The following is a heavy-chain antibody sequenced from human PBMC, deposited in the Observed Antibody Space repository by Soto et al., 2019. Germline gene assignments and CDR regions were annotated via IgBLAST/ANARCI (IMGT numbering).Heavy chain of an antibody. CDR3: ATRGIGGSFSSYYYYGMDV. V-gene: IGHV3-11*06. Sequence: QVQLVESGGGLVKPGGSLRLSCAASGFSFSDYYMSWIRQAPGKGLEWVSYISSSSSYTNYADSVKGRFTIARDNAKNSLYLQMNSLRAEDTALYYCATRGIGGSFSSYYYYGMDVWGQGTTVTVSS. CDR1: GFSFSDYY. CDR2: ISSSSSYT. D-gene: IGHD2-15*01. J-gene: IGHJ6*02.